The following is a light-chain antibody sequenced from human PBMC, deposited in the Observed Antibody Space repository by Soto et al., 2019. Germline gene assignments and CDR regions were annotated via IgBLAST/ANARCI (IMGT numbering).Light chain of an antibody. J-gene: IGLJ1*01. CDR1: SSDVGGYNY. Sequence: QSALTQPASVSGSPGQSITISCTGTSSDVGGYNYVSWYQQHPGKAPKLMIYEVSNRPSGVSNRFSGSKSGNTASLTISGLKAEDEGDYYCRSYISSSTPYVFGTGTKV. CDR2: EVS. V-gene: IGLV2-14*01. CDR3: RSYISSSTPYV.